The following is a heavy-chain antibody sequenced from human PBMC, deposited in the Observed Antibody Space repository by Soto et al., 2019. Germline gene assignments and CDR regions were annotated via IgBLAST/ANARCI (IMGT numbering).Heavy chain of an antibody. CDR1: GYTFASYG. V-gene: IGHV1-18*01. Sequence: ASVKVSCKGSGYTFASYGISWVRQAPGQGLEWMGWISAYNGNTNYAQKLQGRVTMTTDTSTSTAYMGLRGLRSDDTAVYYCARASCSGSSCYSSSDYYYGMDVWGQGTTVTVSS. CDR2: ISAYNGNT. D-gene: IGHD2-15*01. CDR3: ARASCSGSSCYSSSDYYYGMDV. J-gene: IGHJ6*02.